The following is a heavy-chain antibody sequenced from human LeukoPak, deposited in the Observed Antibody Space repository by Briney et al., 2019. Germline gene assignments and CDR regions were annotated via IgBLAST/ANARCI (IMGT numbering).Heavy chain of an antibody. J-gene: IGHJ3*02. D-gene: IGHD4-17*01. CDR3: ARAYYGSAFDI. CDR1: GFTFSSYS. Sequence: GRSLRLSCAASGFTFSSYSMNWVRQAPGKGLEWVSSISSSSSYIYYADPVKGRFTISRDNAKNSLYLQMNSLRAEDTAVYYCARAYYGSAFDIWGQGTMVTVPS. V-gene: IGHV3-21*01. CDR2: ISSSSSYI.